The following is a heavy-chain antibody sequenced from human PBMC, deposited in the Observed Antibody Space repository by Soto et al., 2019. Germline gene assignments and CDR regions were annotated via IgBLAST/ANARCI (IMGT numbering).Heavy chain of an antibody. J-gene: IGHJ4*02. D-gene: IGHD5-12*01. V-gene: IGHV1-46*03. CDR1: GYTFTSYY. CDR2: INPSGGST. CDR3: ATNIVATIYDY. Sequence: QVQLVQSEAEVKKPGSSVKASCKASGYTFTSYYMHWVRQAPGQGLEWMGIINPSGGSTSYAQKFPGRVTMTGDTATSTVYMELSSLSSEDTALYYCATNIVATIYDYWGQGTLVTVSS.